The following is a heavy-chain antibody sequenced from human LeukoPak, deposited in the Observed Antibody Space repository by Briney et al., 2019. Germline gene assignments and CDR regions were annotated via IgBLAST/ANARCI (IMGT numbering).Heavy chain of an antibody. V-gene: IGHV4-34*01. CDR3: ARGGIVVVPAGFDY. CDR1: GGSFSGYF. D-gene: IGHD2-2*01. J-gene: IGHJ4*02. CDR2: INHSGST. Sequence: PSETLSLTCAVYGGSFSGYFWSWIRQPPGKGLEWIREINHSGSTNYNPSLKSRVTISVDTSKNQFSLKLSSVTAADTAVYYCARGGIVVVPAGFDYWGQGTLVTVSS.